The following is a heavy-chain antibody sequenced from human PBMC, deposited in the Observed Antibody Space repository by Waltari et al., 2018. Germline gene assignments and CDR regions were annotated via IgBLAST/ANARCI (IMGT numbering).Heavy chain of an antibody. Sequence: DVQLVESGGGLVKPGGSLRLSCAVTGFSVTNDCMGWVRQAPGKGLVWVGRIKSRTDGGTTDYATPVKGRFSISRDESQNTLYLQMNSLKTEDTAFYHCTTDRGIGPRPLFDSWGQGTLVTVSS. V-gene: IGHV3-15*01. CDR1: GFSVTNDC. CDR3: TTDRGIGPRPLFDS. J-gene: IGHJ4*02. D-gene: IGHD6-6*01. CDR2: IKSRTDGGTT.